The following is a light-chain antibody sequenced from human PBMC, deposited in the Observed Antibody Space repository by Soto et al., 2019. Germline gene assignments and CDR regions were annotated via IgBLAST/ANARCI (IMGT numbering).Light chain of an antibody. CDR1: QSINNY. CDR3: QQHSNWPMT. V-gene: IGKV3-11*01. Sequence: EIVLTQSPATLSLSPGERATLSCRASQSINNYLAWYQQKPGQGPRLLIYDASNTAAGIPARFSGRGSGTDFTLTISSLEPEDFAVYYCQQHSNWPMTFGQGTKVDIK. J-gene: IGKJ1*01. CDR2: DAS.